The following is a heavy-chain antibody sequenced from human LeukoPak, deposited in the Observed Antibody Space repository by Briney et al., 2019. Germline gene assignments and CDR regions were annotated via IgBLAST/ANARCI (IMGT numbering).Heavy chain of an antibody. D-gene: IGHD3-22*01. V-gene: IGHV4-30-4*01. CDR3: ARPYYNDSRIDP. CDR1: GGSISSGDYY. Sequence: PSQTLSLTCTVSGGSISSGDYYWSWIRQPPGKGLEWIGYTYYSGSTYYNPSLKHRVSISVDTSKNQFSLNVSSVTAADTAVYYCARPYYNDSRIDPWGQGTLVTVSS. J-gene: IGHJ5*02. CDR2: TYYSGST.